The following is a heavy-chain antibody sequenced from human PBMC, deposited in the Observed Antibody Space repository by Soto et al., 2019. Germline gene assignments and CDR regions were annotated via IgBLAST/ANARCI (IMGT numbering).Heavy chain of an antibody. CDR3: ARDRRYSSSWPTYDY. J-gene: IGHJ4*02. Sequence: TGGSLRLSCAASGFTFSSYAMHWVRQAPGKGLEWVAVISYDGSNKYYADSVKGRFTISRDNSKNTLYLQMNSLRAEDTAVYYCARDRRYSSSWPTYDYWGQGTLVTVSS. D-gene: IGHD6-13*01. CDR2: ISYDGSNK. CDR1: GFTFSSYA. V-gene: IGHV3-30-3*01.